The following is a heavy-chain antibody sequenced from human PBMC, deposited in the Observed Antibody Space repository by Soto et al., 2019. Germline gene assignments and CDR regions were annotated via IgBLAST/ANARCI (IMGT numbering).Heavy chain of an antibody. CDR3: ARDAIATVGGTNNWFDT. V-gene: IGHV3-23*01. D-gene: IGHD2-21*01. CDR1: GFTFSNHA. CDR2: ISGNGIST. Sequence: EVQLLESGGGLVQPGGSLRLSCAASGFTFSNHAMSWVRQAPGKGLEWVSAISGNGISTYYADSVRGRFTISRDNPKSTMYPQMNRLRADDTAVYHCARDAIATVGGTNNWFDTWGQGTLVTVST. J-gene: IGHJ5*02.